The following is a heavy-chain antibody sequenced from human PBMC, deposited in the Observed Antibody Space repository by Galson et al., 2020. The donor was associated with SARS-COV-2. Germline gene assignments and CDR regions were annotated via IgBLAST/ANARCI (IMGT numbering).Heavy chain of an antibody. Sequence: GASLKISCAASGITFSDYYMSWLRQDPGKGLEWVSYISSSGSTIYYADSVKGRFTISRDNAKNSLYLQMNSLRAEDTAVYYCAREALSEITIFGVVIYRYFDYWGQGTLVTVSS. CDR3: AREALSEITIFGVVIYRYFDY. V-gene: IGHV3-11*01. CDR2: ISSSGSTI. CDR1: GITFSDYY. D-gene: IGHD3-3*01. J-gene: IGHJ4*02.